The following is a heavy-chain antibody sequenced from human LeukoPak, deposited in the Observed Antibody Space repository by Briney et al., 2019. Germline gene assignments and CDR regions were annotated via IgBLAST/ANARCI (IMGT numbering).Heavy chain of an antibody. CDR1: GGSISSYY. CDR3: ASSSNDYYYYGMDV. Sequence: SETLSLTCTVSGGSISSYYWSWIRQPPGKGXXXXGYIYYSGSTNYNPSLKSRVTISVDTSKSQFSLKLSSVTAADTAVYYCASSSNDYYYYGMDVWGQGTTVTVSS. V-gene: IGHV4-59*01. CDR2: IYYSGST. J-gene: IGHJ6*02.